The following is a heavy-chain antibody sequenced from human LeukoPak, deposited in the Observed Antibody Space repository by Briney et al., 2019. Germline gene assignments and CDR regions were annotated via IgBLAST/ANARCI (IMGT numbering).Heavy chain of an antibody. D-gene: IGHD5-12*01. CDR3: ARIQRGSLVAIDY. CDR1: GFTFSSCT. V-gene: IGHV3-30*09. Sequence: GGSLRLSCAAFGFTFSSCTMHWVRQAAGKGLEWVAVISFDGSNKYYANSVKGRFAISRDNAKNTLYLQLNSLRVEDTAVYYCARIQRGSLVAIDYWGQGTLVTVSS. J-gene: IGHJ4*02. CDR2: ISFDGSNK.